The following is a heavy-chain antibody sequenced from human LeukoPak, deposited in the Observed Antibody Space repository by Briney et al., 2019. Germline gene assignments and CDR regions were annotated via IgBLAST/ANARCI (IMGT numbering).Heavy chain of an antibody. Sequence: GGSLRLSCAASGFTFSSYAMSWFRQAPGKGLEWVSAISGSGGSTYYADSVKGRFTISRDNAKNSLYLQMNSLRAEDTAVYYCARPYTIFGVVSLFDYWGQGTLVTVSS. CDR1: GFTFSSYA. D-gene: IGHD3-3*01. CDR2: ISGSGGST. J-gene: IGHJ4*02. CDR3: ARPYTIFGVVSLFDY. V-gene: IGHV3-23*01.